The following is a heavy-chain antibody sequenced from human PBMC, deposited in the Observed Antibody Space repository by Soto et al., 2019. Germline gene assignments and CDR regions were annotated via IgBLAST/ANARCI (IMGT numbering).Heavy chain of an antibody. CDR1: GFTFSPYW. CDR2: INNDGSEK. D-gene: IGHD2-8*01. CDR3: ARGSNQDY. Sequence: EVQLVESGGDLVQPGGSLRLSCVASGFTFSPYWMSWVRQAPGRGLQWVATINNDGSEKYYADSVKGRFNISRDNARDSLYLQLTSLRAEDTAIYYCARGSNQDYWGQGTLVAVSS. V-gene: IGHV3-7*03. J-gene: IGHJ4*02.